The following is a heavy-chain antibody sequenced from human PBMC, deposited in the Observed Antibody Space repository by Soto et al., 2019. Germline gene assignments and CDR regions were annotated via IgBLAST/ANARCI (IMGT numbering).Heavy chain of an antibody. CDR1: GFTFSSYW. V-gene: IGHV3-7*01. D-gene: IGHD1-26*01. CDR3: ARALVGARGSFDY. CDR2: IKQDGSEK. Sequence: GGSLRLSCAASGFTFSSYWMSWVRQAPGKGLEWVANIKQDGSEKYYVDSVKGRFTISRDNAKNSLYLQMNSLRAEDTAVYYCARALVGARGSFDYWGQGTLVTVSS. J-gene: IGHJ4*02.